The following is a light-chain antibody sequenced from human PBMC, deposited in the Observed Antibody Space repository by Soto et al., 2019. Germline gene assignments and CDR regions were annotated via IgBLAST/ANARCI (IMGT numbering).Light chain of an antibody. CDR3: QQYNSYSPT. CDR1: QSISSW. V-gene: IGKV1-5*01. CDR2: DAS. Sequence: DIVMTQSPATLSVSLGESVTLSCRASQSISSWLAWYQQKPGKAPKLLIYDASSLESGVPSRFSGSGSGTEFSLTISSLQPDDFAAYYCQQYNSYSPTFGQGTKVDI. J-gene: IGKJ1*01.